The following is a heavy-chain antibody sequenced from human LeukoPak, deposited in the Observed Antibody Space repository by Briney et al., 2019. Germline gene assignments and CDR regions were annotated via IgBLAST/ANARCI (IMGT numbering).Heavy chain of an antibody. CDR1: GGSFSGYY. D-gene: IGHD6-13*01. V-gene: IGHV4-34*01. Sequence: PSETLSLTCAVHGGSFSGYYWSWIRQPPGKGLEWIGEINHSGSTNYNPSLKSRVIISVDTSKNHFSLKLNSVTAADTAVYHCARQQGDYVDYWGQGTLVTVSS. CDR3: ARQQGDYVDY. J-gene: IGHJ4*02. CDR2: INHSGST.